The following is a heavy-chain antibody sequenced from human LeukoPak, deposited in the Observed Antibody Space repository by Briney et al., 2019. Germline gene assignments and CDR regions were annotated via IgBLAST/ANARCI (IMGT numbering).Heavy chain of an antibody. CDR2: TSSTGDTT. CDR1: GFTFSYYA. CDR3: AKDTPLCYFDY. J-gene: IGHJ4*02. Sequence: GGSLRLSCAASGFTFSYYAMNWVRQAPGKGLEWVAATSSTGDTTYYADSVKGRFTISRDNSKNTLYLQMNSLRADDTAVYYCAKDTPLCYFDYWGQGTLVTVSS. V-gene: IGHV3-23*01. D-gene: IGHD3-16*01.